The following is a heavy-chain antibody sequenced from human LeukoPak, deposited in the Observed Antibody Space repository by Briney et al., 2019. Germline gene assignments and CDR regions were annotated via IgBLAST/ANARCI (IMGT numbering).Heavy chain of an antibody. CDR3: ARHLYYYDSSGYLLIYAFDI. J-gene: IGHJ3*02. Sequence: SETLSLTCTVSGGSISSYYRSWIRQPPGKGLEWIGYIYYSGSTNYNPSLKSRVTISVDTSKNQFSLKLSSVTAADTAVYYCARHLYYYDSSGYLLIYAFDIWGQGTMVTVSS. D-gene: IGHD3-22*01. CDR2: IYYSGST. V-gene: IGHV4-59*01. CDR1: GGSISSYY.